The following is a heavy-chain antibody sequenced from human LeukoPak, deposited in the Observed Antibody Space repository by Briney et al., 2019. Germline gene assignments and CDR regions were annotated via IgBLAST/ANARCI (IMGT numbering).Heavy chain of an antibody. J-gene: IGHJ3*02. Sequence: GESLKISCKGSGYSFTSYWIGWVRQMPGKGLEWMGIIYPGDSDTRYSPSFQGQVTISADKSISTAYLQWSSLKASDTAMYYCARQVSFILRYDSSGPGEAEDDAFDIWGQGTMVTVSS. V-gene: IGHV5-51*01. CDR1: GYSFTSYW. CDR3: ARQVSFILRYDSSGPGEAEDDAFDI. CDR2: IYPGDSDT. D-gene: IGHD3-22*01.